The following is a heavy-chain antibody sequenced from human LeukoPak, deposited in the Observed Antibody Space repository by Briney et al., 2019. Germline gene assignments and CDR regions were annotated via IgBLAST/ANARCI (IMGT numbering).Heavy chain of an antibody. CDR2: IIPILGIA. Sequence: ASVKVSCKASGYTFTSYAMHWVRQAPGQGLEWMGRIIPILGIANYAQKFQGRVTITADKSTSTAYMELSSLRSEDTAVYYCATAKWELPGYWGQGTLVTVSS. CDR3: ATAKWELPGY. J-gene: IGHJ4*02. V-gene: IGHV1-69*04. D-gene: IGHD1-26*01. CDR1: GYTFTSYA.